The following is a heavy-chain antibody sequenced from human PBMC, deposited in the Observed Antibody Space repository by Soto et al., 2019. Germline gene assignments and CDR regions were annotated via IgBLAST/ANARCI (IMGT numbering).Heavy chain of an antibody. D-gene: IGHD3-22*01. V-gene: IGHV4-30-4*01. J-gene: IGHJ4*02. Sequence: PAETLSLTCTVSGGSISSGYYYWSWIRQPPGKGLEWIGYIYYSGSTYYNPSLKSRVTISVDTSKNQFSLKLSSVTAADTAVYYCASYYYDSSGSFDYWGQGTLVTVSS. CDR3: ASYYYDSSGSFDY. CDR1: GGSISSGYYY. CDR2: IYYSGST.